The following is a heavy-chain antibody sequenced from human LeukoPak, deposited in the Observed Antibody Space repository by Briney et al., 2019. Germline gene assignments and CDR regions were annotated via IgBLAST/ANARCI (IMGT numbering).Heavy chain of an antibody. CDR2: IYSGGST. D-gene: IGHD4-11*01. Sequence: GGSLRLSCAASGFTVSSNYMSWVRQAPGKGLEWVSVIYSGGSTYYADSAKGRFTISRDNSKNTLYLQMNSLRAEDTAVYYCARLGNYAYYYGMDVWGQGTTVTVSS. CDR1: GFTVSSNY. V-gene: IGHV3-53*01. CDR3: ARLGNYAYYYGMDV. J-gene: IGHJ6*02.